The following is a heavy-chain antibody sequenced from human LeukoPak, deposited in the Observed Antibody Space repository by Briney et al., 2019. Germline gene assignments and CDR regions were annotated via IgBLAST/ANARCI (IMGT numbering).Heavy chain of an antibody. CDR2: IIPIFGTA. J-gene: IGHJ4*02. CDR3: AREAYSSSRPRIYFDY. D-gene: IGHD6-6*01. V-gene: IGHV1-69*13. Sequence: SVKVSCRASGGTFSSYAISWVRQAPGQGLEWMGGIIPIFGTANYAQKFQGRVTITADESTSTAYMELSSLRSEDTAVYYCAREAYSSSRPRIYFDYWGQGTLVTVSS. CDR1: GGTFSSYA.